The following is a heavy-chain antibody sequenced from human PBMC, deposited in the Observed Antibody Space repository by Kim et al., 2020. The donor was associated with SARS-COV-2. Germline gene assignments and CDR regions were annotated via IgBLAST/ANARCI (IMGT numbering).Heavy chain of an antibody. V-gene: IGHV3-49*03. CDR2: IRSKAYGGTT. Sequence: GGSLRLSCTASGFTFGDYAMSWFRQAPGKGLEWVGFIRSKAYGGTTEYAASVKGRFTISRDDSKSIAYLQMNSLKTEDTAVYYCTKPVLGYSYGFQYWYFDLWGRGTLVTVSS. J-gene: IGHJ2*01. CDR3: TKPVLGYSYGFQYWYFDL. CDR1: GFTFGDYA. D-gene: IGHD5-18*01.